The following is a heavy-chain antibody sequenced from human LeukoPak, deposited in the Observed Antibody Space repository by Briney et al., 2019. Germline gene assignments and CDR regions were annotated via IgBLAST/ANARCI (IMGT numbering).Heavy chain of an antibody. CDR1: GFTFSDYA. D-gene: IGHD4-17*01. CDR3: GKDPNGDYVGAFDF. CDR2: IRGTGGTT. V-gene: IGHV3-23*01. J-gene: IGHJ3*01. Sequence: GGSLRLSCAASGFTFSDYALIWVRQAPGKGLEWISAIRGTGGTTYYADSVKGRCTISRDNSRNTVYLQMNSLRAEDTALYFCGKDPNGDYVGAFDFWGPGTMVSVSS.